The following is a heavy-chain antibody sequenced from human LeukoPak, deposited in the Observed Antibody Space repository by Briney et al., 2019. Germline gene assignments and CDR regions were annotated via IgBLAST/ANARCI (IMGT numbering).Heavy chain of an antibody. J-gene: IGHJ6*03. V-gene: IGHV3-23*01. Sequence: GGALRLSCAASGFTFSNYAWIWVRQAPGKGLEGVSTLNGESTFIYYAGSVKGRFTTSRDNSKNTLYLQMTNVSPADTAIYYCARNDAGYHYYIGVWGEGTTVTVSS. D-gene: IGHD1-14*01. CDR2: LNGESTFI. CDR1: GFTFSNYA. CDR3: ARNDAGYHYYIGV.